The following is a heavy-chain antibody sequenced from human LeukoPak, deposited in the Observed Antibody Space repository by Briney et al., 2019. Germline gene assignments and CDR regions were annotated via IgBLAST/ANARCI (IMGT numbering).Heavy chain of an antibody. CDR3: ARMATIGPFDY. CDR1: GFTFSSYW. Sequence: QPGGSLRLSCAASGFTFSSYWMHWVRQAPGKGLVWVSRINSDGSSTGYADSVKGRFTISRDNAKNTLYLQMNSLRAEDTAVYYCARMATIGPFDYWGQGTLVTVSS. D-gene: IGHD5-24*01. J-gene: IGHJ4*02. CDR2: INSDGSST. V-gene: IGHV3-74*01.